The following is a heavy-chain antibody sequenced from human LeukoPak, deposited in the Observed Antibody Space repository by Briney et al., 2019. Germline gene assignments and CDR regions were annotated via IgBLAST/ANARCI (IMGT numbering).Heavy chain of an antibody. J-gene: IGHJ4*02. D-gene: IGHD4-17*01. CDR3: ARDRSTTVTTYLDY. V-gene: IGHV4-39*01. CDR2: IYYSGST. Sequence: SETLSLTCTVSGDSISSNSYYSGWIRQPPGKGLEWIGSIYYSGSTYYNPSLKSRVTISVDTSKNQFSLKLSSVTAADTAVYYCARDRSTTVTTYLDYWGQGTLVTVSS. CDR1: GDSISSNSYY.